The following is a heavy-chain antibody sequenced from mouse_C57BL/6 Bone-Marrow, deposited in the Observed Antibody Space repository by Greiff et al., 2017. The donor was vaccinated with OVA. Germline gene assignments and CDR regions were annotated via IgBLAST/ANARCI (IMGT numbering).Heavy chain of an antibody. Sequence: QVQLQQSGAELVRPGASVKLSCKASGYTFTDYYINWVKQRPGQGLEWIARIYPGSGNTYYNEKFKGKATLTAEKSSSTAYMQLSSLTSEDSAVYFCARLRPDHYAMDYWGQGTSVTVSS. D-gene: IGHD2-12*01. V-gene: IGHV1-76*01. CDR2: IYPGSGNT. J-gene: IGHJ4*01. CDR1: GYTFTDYY. CDR3: ARLRPDHYAMDY.